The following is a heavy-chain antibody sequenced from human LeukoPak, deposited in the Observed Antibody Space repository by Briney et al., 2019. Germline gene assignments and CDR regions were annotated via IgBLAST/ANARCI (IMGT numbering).Heavy chain of an antibody. D-gene: IGHD1-26*01. Sequence: ASVKVSCKASGYTFTSYDINWVRQATGQGLEWMGWMNPNSGNTGYARKFQGRVTMTRNTSISTAYMELSSLRSEDTAVYYCAVPEGSAPGFDYWGQGTLVTVSS. CDR3: AVPEGSAPGFDY. V-gene: IGHV1-8*01. J-gene: IGHJ4*02. CDR1: GYTFTSYD. CDR2: MNPNSGNT.